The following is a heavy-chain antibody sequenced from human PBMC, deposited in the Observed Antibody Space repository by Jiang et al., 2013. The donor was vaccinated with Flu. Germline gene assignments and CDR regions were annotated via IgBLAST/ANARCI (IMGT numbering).Heavy chain of an antibody. D-gene: IGHD6-19*01. CDR1: GFTVSSNY. CDR3: ARGGSSGWYLYYFDY. Sequence: GGGLIQPGGSLRLSCAASGFTVSSNYMSWVRQAPGKGLEWVSVIYSGGSTYYADSVKGRFTISRDNSKNTLYLQMNSLRAEDTAVYYCARGGSSGWYLYYFDYWGQGTLVTVSS. J-gene: IGHJ4*02. CDR2: IYSGGST. V-gene: IGHV3-53*01.